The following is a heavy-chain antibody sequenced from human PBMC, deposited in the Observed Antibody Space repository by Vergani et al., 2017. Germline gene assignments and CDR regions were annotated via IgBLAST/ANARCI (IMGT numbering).Heavy chain of an antibody. CDR1: GFSLSTSGVG. D-gene: IGHD2-21*02. Sequence: QITLKESGPTLVKPTQTLTLTCTFSGFSLSTSGVGVGWIRQPPGKALEWLALIYWDDDKRYSPSLKSRLAITKDTSKNQVDLTMTNMDPVYTATYYCAHLVVTAIALDAFDIWGQGTMVTVSS. CDR3: AHLVVTAIALDAFDI. CDR2: IYWDDDK. V-gene: IGHV2-5*02. J-gene: IGHJ3*02.